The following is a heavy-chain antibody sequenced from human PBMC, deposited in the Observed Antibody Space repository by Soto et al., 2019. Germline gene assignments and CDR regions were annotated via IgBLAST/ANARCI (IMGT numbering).Heavy chain of an antibody. V-gene: IGHV3-23*01. CDR1: GFTFTSYA. CDR3: AKRTTGWYFDL. Sequence: EVQLLESGGGLVQPGGSLRLSCAASGFTFTSYAMNWVRQAPGKGLEWVSVISGSGGSTYYADSVKGRFTISRDNSKNTLYLQVNSLIAEDTAVYYCAKRTTGWYFDLWGRGTLVTVSS. J-gene: IGHJ2*01. CDR2: ISGSGGST.